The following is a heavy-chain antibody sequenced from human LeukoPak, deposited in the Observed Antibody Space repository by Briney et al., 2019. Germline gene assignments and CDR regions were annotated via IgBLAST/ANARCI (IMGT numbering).Heavy chain of an antibody. V-gene: IGHV7-4-1*02. CDR1: GYTFTGYY. J-gene: IGHJ4*02. CDR3: ARDPYGSGTYPLDY. D-gene: IGHD3-10*01. CDR2: INTNMGNP. Sequence: ASVKVSCKASGYTFTGYYMHWVRQAPGQGLEWMGWINTNMGNPTYVQGFTGRFVFSLDTSVNTAYLQISSLKAEDTAVYYCARDPYGSGTYPLDYWGQGTLVTVSS.